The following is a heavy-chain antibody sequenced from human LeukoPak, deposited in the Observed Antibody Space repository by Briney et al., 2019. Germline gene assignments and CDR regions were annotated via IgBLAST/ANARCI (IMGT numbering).Heavy chain of an antibody. D-gene: IGHD4-11*01. J-gene: IGHJ4*02. CDR3: ARGWSSMTTFDY. V-gene: IGHV3-21*01. Sequence: GGPLRLSCAASGFTFSSYSMNWVRQAPGKGLEWVSSISSSSSYIYYADSVKGRFTISRDNAKNSLYLQMNSLRAEDTAVYYCARGWSSMTTFDYWGQGTLVTVSS. CDR1: GFTFSSYS. CDR2: ISSSSSYI.